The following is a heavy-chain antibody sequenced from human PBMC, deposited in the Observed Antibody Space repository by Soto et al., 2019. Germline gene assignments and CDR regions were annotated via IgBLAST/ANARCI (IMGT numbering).Heavy chain of an antibody. D-gene: IGHD3-22*01. V-gene: IGHV4-59*12. CDR3: AREGYYYDSSGYPPRWWFDP. Sequence: SETLSLTCTVSGDSIRSYYLNWIRQPPGMGLEWIGYIFYNGSPNYNSSLKSRVTISVDTSKNQFSLKLSSVTAADTAVYYCAREGYYYDSSGYPPRWWFDPWGQGTLVTVSS. J-gene: IGHJ5*02. CDR1: GDSIRSYY. CDR2: IFYNGSP.